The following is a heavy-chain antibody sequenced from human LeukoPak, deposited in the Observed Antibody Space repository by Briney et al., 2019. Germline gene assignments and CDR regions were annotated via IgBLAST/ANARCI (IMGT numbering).Heavy chain of an antibody. V-gene: IGHV4-4*07. J-gene: IGHJ3*02. D-gene: IGHD2-2*02. Sequence: PSETMSLTCTLSGRSSSSNYWSWIRPPAGKGLEWIGRMYASGTPDYNPSLKRRVTMSVDTSKNQFSLQLNSVTAADTAVYYCARSYCSNTSCYRYAVDNWGQGTMVTVSS. CDR3: ARSYCSNTSCYRYAVDN. CDR2: MYASGTP. CDR1: GRSSSSNY.